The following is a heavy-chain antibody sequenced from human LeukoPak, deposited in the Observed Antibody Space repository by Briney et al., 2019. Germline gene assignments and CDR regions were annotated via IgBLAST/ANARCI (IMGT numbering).Heavy chain of an antibody. J-gene: IGHJ6*03. CDR2: ISSSGSTI. CDR3: ARGVRGYGDYEGPYYYMDV. Sequence: PGGSLRLSCAASGFTFSSYEMNWVRQAPGKGLEWVSYISSSGSTIYYADSVKGRFTISRDNAKNSLYLQMNSLTAEDTAVYYCARGVRGYGDYEGPYYYMDVWGKGTTVTVSS. CDR1: GFTFSSYE. D-gene: IGHD4-17*01. V-gene: IGHV3-48*03.